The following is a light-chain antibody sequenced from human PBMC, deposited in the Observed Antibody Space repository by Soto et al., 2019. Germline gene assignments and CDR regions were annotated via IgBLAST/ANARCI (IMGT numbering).Light chain of an antibody. CDR1: QDISNY. CDR3: QQYDNIPLT. CDR2: DAS. V-gene: IGKV1-33*01. Sequence: DIQMTQSPSSLSASVGDRVTITCQASQDISNYLNWYQQEPGKAPKLLIYDASNLETGVPSRFSESGSGTDFTFTIRSMQTEDIAKYYCQQYDNIPLTFGGGTKVDIK. J-gene: IGKJ4*01.